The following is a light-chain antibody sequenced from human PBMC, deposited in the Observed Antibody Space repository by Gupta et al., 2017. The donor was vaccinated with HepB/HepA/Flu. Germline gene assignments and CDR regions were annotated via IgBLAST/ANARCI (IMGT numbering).Light chain of an antibody. V-gene: IGLV1-44*01. CDR2: SNN. CDR3: AAWDDSLNGVI. CDR1: SSNIGSNI. Sequence: QSVLTQPPSASGTPVQRVTTSCSGSSSNIGSNIVNWYQQLPGTAPKLLIYSNNQRPSGVPDRFSGSKSGTSASLAISGLQSEDEADYYCAAWDDSLNGVIFGGGTKLTVL. J-gene: IGLJ2*01.